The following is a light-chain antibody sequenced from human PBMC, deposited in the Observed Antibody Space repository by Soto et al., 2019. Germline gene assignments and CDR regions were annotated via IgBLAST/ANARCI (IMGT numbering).Light chain of an antibody. CDR2: DAS. V-gene: IGKV3-11*01. CDR3: QQRSKCPIT. J-gene: IGKJ5*01. Sequence: EIVLTQSPATLSLSPGERAALSCRASQSISTYLAWYQQKPGQAPRLFIYDASNRATGIPARFSGSGSGTDFTLTISSLEPEDFAVYYCQQRSKCPITFGQGTRLEIK. CDR1: QSISTY.